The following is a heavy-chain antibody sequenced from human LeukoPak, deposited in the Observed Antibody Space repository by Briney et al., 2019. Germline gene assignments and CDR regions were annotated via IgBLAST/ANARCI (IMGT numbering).Heavy chain of an antibody. Sequence: GGSLRLSCAASGFTFSNYAMHWIRQAPGKGLEWVSTISGGDTSTFYADSVKGRFTISRDNSKNTLYLQMNNLRAEDTAVYYCAKNLNGGNTHSDYWGQGTLVTVSS. CDR1: GFTFSNYA. J-gene: IGHJ4*02. D-gene: IGHD4-23*01. V-gene: IGHV3-23*01. CDR3: AKNLNGGNTHSDY. CDR2: ISGGDTST.